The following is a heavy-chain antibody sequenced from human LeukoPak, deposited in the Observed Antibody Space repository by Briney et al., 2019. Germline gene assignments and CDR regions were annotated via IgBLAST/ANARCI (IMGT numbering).Heavy chain of an antibody. V-gene: IGHV3-48*03. CDR1: GFTFSDYE. CDR3: ARYRADGGSYDALDI. J-gene: IGHJ3*02. Sequence: GGYLRLSCAASGFTFSDYEMNWVRQAPGKGLDWVSYITSSGDIIYYADSVKGRFTISRDNAKNSVYLQMNSLRAEDTALYYCARYRADGGSYDALDIWGQGTMVTVSS. CDR2: ITSSGDII. D-gene: IGHD3-16*01.